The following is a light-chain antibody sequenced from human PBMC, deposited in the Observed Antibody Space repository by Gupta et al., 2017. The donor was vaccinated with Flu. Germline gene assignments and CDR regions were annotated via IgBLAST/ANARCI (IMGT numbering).Light chain of an antibody. Sequence: DTVLTLSPGTLSLPPGEEASLSCRGSQMISSNFLAWYQQRPGHPPRLVIYGAFRRPTGVPERFSGSGSGTDFTLTISRLEPEDFAAYYCQQDNSFPITFGGGTKVEI. J-gene: IGKJ4*01. CDR3: QQDNSFPIT. V-gene: IGKV3-20*01. CDR2: GAF. CDR1: QMISSNF.